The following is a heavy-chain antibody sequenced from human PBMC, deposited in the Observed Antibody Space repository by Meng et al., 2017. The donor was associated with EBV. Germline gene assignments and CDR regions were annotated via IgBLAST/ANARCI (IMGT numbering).Heavy chain of an antibody. J-gene: IGHJ4*02. D-gene: IGHD6-13*01. V-gene: IGHV4-34*01. CDR3: ARGVNLGSWFDY. CDR2: INYSGST. CDR1: EGSVGGEW. Sequence: QVGREEWGAGLLMRLDTGPLGCAVYEGSVGGEWWGWSRQPPGKGRVWTGGINYSGSTNYNPSLKSRGTISVDTSKKQFSLKLSSVTAADTGVYYCARGVNLGSWFDYWGQGTLVTVSS.